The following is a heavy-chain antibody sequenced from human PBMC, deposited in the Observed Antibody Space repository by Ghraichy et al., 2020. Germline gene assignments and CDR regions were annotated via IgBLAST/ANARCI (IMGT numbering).Heavy chain of an antibody. Sequence: GDSLNISCKASGYAFTSYGITWVRQAPGQGLEWMGWISGYNGNTHYAQKFVGSVTMTRDTSTSTAYMELRSLRSDDTAVYYCARGLPEDVIRWLAQNDYWGQGTLVTVSS. J-gene: IGHJ4*02. CDR3: ARGLPEDVIRWLAQNDY. CDR2: ISGYNGNT. V-gene: IGHV1-18*04. CDR1: GYAFTSYG. D-gene: IGHD3-10*01.